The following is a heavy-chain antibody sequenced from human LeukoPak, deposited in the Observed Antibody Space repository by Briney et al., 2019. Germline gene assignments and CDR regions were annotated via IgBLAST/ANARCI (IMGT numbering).Heavy chain of an antibody. CDR2: ISGSGGST. Sequence: GGSLRLSCAASGFTFNDYAMSWVRQAPGKGLEWVSAISGSGGSTYYADSVKGRFTISRDNSKNTLYLQMNSLRAEDTAVYYCARDILYYDILTGGKKTDAFDIWGQGTMVTVSS. CDR1: GFTFNDYA. D-gene: IGHD3-9*01. V-gene: IGHV3-23*01. J-gene: IGHJ3*02. CDR3: ARDILYYDILTGGKKTDAFDI.